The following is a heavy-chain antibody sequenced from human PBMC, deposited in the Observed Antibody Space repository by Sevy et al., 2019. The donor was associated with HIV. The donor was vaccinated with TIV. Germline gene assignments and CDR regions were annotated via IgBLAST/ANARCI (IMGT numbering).Heavy chain of an antibody. CDR3: ARESGSDWYLDY. CDR2: IGYDGSNK. D-gene: IGHD6-19*01. Sequence: GESLKISCAASGFTFSTYDIHWVRQAPGKGLEWVAAVIGYDGSNKYYADSVKGRFTIYRDNSKNTLYLQMNSLRAGDTAVYYCARESGSDWYLDYWGQGTLVTVSS. J-gene: IGHJ4*02. V-gene: IGHV3-33*01. CDR1: GFTFSTYD.